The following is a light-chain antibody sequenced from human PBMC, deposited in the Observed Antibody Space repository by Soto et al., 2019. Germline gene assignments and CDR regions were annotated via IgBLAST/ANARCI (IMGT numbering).Light chain of an antibody. CDR2: DVS. J-gene: IGLJ2*01. CDR3: SSSTSSSTFVV. Sequence: QSVLTQPASVSGSPGQSISISCTGTSSDGGGYNYVSWYQQHPGKAPKLMIYDVSNRPSGVSNRFSGSKSGNTASLTISGLQAEDEADYYCSSSTSSSTFVVFGGGTKVTVL. CDR1: SSDGGGYNY. V-gene: IGLV2-14*01.